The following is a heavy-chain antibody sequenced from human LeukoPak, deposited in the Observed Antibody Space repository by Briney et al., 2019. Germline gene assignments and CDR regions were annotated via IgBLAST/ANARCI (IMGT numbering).Heavy chain of an antibody. CDR3: ARESEYYDFWSGYYRWFDP. V-gene: IGHV3-21*01. D-gene: IGHD3-3*01. CDR2: ISSSSSYI. J-gene: IGHJ5*02. Sequence: PGGSLRLSCAASEFTFSSYSMNWVRQAPGKGLEWVSSISSSSSYIYYADSVKGRFTISRDNAKNSLYLQMNSLRAEDTAVYYCARESEYYDFWSGYYRWFDPWGQGTLVTVSS. CDR1: EFTFSSYS.